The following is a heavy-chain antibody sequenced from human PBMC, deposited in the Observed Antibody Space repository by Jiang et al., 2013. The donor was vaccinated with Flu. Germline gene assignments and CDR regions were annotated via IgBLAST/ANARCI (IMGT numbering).Heavy chain of an antibody. CDR3: ARDSKSGSGWADMDY. Sequence: VQLLESGGGLVKPGGSLRLSCAGSGFTFSSYSMNWVRQAPGKGLEWVSSIGSTIRYIYYADSVKGRFTISRDNAKNSLYLEMDSLRAEDTAVYYCARDSKSGSGWADMDYWGQGNPWSPSPQ. CDR2: IGSTIRYI. V-gene: IGHV3-21*01. CDR1: GFTFSSYS. J-gene: IGHJ4*02. D-gene: IGHD6-19*01.